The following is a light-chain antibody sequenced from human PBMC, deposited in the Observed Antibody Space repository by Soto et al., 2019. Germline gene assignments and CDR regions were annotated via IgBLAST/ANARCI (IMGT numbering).Light chain of an antibody. V-gene: IGLV2-14*01. CDR3: NSYTNSSTPLYV. Sequence: QSALTQPASVSGSPGQSITISCTGTSSDVGGYNYVSWYQQHPGKAPKLMIYDVSNRPSGVSNRFSGSKSGNTASLTISGLQAEDEADYYCNSYTNSSTPLYVFGTGTKVTVL. CDR1: SSDVGGYNY. CDR2: DVS. J-gene: IGLJ1*01.